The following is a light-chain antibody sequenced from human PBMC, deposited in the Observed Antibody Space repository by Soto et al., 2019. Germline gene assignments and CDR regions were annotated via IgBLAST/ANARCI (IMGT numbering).Light chain of an antibody. CDR3: LQDSGYPLT. CDR1: QDIRKD. Sequence: AIQMTQSPSSLSASVGDKVTITCRASQDIRKDLGWFQQKPGKAPKLLIYDVFTLEGGVPSRFSGSGSGTDFTLTISSLQPEDFATYYCLQDSGYPLTFGEGTKVEIK. CDR2: DVF. V-gene: IGKV1-6*01. J-gene: IGKJ4*01.